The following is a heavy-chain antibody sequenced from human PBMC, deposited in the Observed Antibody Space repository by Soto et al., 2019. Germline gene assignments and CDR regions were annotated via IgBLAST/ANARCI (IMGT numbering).Heavy chain of an antibody. Sequence: LSLTCTASGGSSSSSTYSWGWIRQPPGKGLEWIGSMHYSGATYYNPSLKSRVSISVDTSKSQFSLKLTFVTAADTAVYFCARQGSNSSRRLSWFDPWGQGTLVTVSS. D-gene: IGHD3-16*01. CDR1: GGSSSSSTYS. J-gene: IGHJ5*02. CDR3: ARQGSNSSRRLSWFDP. CDR2: MHYSGAT. V-gene: IGHV4-39*01.